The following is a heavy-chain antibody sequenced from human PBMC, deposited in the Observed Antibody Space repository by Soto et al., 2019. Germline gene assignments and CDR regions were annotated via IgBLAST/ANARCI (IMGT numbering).Heavy chain of an antibody. CDR3: ARGAVAYCGGVCPISDY. Sequence: GGSLRLSCAASGFTFSSYGMHWVRQAPGKGLEWVAFIWYDGSNKYYADSVKGRFTISRDNSKNTLYLQMNSLRAEDTAVYYCARGAVAYCGGVCPISDYWGQGTLVTVSS. CDR2: IWYDGSNK. CDR1: GFTFSSYG. D-gene: IGHD2-21*02. J-gene: IGHJ4*02. V-gene: IGHV3-33*01.